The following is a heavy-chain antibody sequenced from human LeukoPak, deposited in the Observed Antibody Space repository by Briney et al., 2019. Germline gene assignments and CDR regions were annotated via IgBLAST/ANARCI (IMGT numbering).Heavy chain of an antibody. CDR1: GYTFTSYG. J-gene: IGHJ4*02. D-gene: IGHD2/OR15-2a*01. V-gene: IGHV1-69*13. Sequence: GASVKVSCKASGYTFTSYGISRVRQAPGQGLEWMGGIIPIFGTANYAQKFQGRVTITADESTSTAYMELSSLRSEDTAVYYCARDSTIGSVGYFDYWGQGTLVTVSS. CDR3: ARDSTIGSVGYFDY. CDR2: IIPIFGTA.